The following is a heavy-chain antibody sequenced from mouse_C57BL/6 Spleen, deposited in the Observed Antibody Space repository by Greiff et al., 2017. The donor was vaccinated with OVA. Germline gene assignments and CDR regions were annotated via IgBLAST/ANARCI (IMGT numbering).Heavy chain of an antibody. D-gene: IGHD3-2*02. CDR3: ARRNSGYLHYFDY. CDR2: IYPGSGST. CDR1: GYTFTSYW. V-gene: IGHV1-55*01. J-gene: IGHJ2*01. Sequence: QVQLQQSGAELVKPGASVKMSCKASGYTFTSYWITWVKQRPGQGLEWIGDIYPGSGSTNYNEKFKSKATLTVDTSSSTAYMQLSSLTSEDSAVYYGARRNSGYLHYFDYWGQGTTRTVSS.